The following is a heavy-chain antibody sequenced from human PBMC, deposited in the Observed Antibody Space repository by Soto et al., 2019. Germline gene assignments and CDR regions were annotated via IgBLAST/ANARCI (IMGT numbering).Heavy chain of an antibody. J-gene: IGHJ4*02. CDR3: ARAGCSGGSCYTYYFDY. Sequence: SEILSLTCAVYGVSFSGYYWSWIRQPPGKGLEWIGEINHSGSTNYNPSLKSRVTISVDTSKNQFSLKLSSVTAADTAVYYCARAGCSGGSCYTYYFDYWGQGTLVTVS. CDR2: INHSGST. CDR1: GVSFSGYY. V-gene: IGHV4-34*01. D-gene: IGHD2-15*01.